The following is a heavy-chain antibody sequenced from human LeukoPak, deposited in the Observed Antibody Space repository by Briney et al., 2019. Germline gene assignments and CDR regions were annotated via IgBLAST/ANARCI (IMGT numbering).Heavy chain of an antibody. CDR2: IKQDGSEK. CDR1: GFIFSNYW. CDR3: ARASDPWLQLT. D-gene: IGHD5-24*01. Sequence: GGSLRLSCAASGFIFSNYWMIWVRQAPGKGLEWVGNIKQDGSEKLYADSVRGRFSISRDNAQTSLYLQMNSLRAEDTAVYYCARASDPWLQLTWGQGTLVTVSS. V-gene: IGHV3-7*05. J-gene: IGHJ5*02.